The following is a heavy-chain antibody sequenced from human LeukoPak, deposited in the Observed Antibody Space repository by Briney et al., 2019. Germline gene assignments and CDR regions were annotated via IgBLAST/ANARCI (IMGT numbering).Heavy chain of an antibody. Sequence: PGGTLRLSCAASGFTLSAYDMHWVPQAPGKGRVWVSRINSDRSRTVHADSVKGQLNIYRDNAKNTLYPEMNRLRGEEMAIYYCARELPREVTLDYWGEGGLVTVSS. CDR3: ARELPREVTLDY. CDR2: INSDRSRT. V-gene: IGHV3-74*01. CDR1: GFTLSAYD. J-gene: IGHJ4*02. D-gene: IGHD2-21*02.